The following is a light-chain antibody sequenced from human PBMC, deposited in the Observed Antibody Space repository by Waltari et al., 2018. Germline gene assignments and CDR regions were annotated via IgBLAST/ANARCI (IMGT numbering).Light chain of an antibody. Sequence: DIVMTQSPESLAVSLGERATITCRSSESLVYTSNNQNFVAWYQRKVRQPPNLRFYWAAVRESGVPDRFSASGSGTDFILSISSLQAEDVAVYYCQQYYTSPLTFGGGTKVEIK. CDR1: ESLVYTSNNQNF. CDR2: WAA. V-gene: IGKV4-1*01. CDR3: QQYYTSPLT. J-gene: IGKJ4*01.